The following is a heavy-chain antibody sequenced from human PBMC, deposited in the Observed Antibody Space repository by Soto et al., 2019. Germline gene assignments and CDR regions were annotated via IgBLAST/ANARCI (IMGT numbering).Heavy chain of an antibody. D-gene: IGHD3-9*01. CDR2: IYYSGST. CDR1: GGSISSYY. Sequence: PSETLSLTCTVSGGSISSYYWSWIRQPPGKGLEWIGYIYYSGSTNYADSVKGRFTISRHDSKNILYLQMNSLRNEDTAVYHCARGGALRYFDWMALDYGMDVWGQGTTVTVSS. J-gene: IGHJ6*02. V-gene: IGHV4-59*01. CDR3: ARGGALRYFDWMALDYGMDV.